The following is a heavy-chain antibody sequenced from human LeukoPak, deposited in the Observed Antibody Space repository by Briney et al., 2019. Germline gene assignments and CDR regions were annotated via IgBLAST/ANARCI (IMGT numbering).Heavy chain of an antibody. D-gene: IGHD3-22*01. J-gene: IGHJ4*02. V-gene: IGHV3-30*18. CDR2: ISYDGSNK. CDR3: AKDAYYYDSSGYDY. Sequence: GGSLRLPCAASGFTFSSYGMHWVRQAPGKGLEWVAVISYDGSNKYYADSVKGRFTISRDNSKNTLYPQMNSLRAEDTAVYYCAKDAYYYDSSGYDYWGQGTLVTVSS. CDR1: GFTFSSYG.